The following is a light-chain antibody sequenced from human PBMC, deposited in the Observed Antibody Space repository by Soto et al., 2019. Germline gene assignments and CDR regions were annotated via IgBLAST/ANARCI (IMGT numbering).Light chain of an antibody. CDR1: SSDVGGYNY. J-gene: IGLJ2*01. CDR3: SSYTSSSTHVV. Sequence: QSALTQPASVSGSPGQSITISCTGTSSDVGGYNYVSWYQQHQGKAPKLIIYDVSNRPSGVSNRFSGSKSGNTASLTISGLQAEDEADYYCSSYTSSSTHVVFGGGTKVTVL. V-gene: IGLV2-14*01. CDR2: DVS.